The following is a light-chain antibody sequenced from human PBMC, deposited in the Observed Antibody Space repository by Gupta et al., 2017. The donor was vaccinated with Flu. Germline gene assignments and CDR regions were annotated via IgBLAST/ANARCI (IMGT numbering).Light chain of an antibody. CDR1: SSDVGSYTY. J-gene: IGLJ1*01. CDR2: EVS. V-gene: IGLV2-14*01. Sequence: QSALTQPAYVSGSPGQSITISCTGTSSDVGSYTYVSWYQQHPGKAPNLMIFEVSNRPSGVSDRFSGSWSGNTASLTISGLQAEDEADYYCSSYTVSDTLYVFGTGTKVT. CDR3: SSYTVSDTLYV.